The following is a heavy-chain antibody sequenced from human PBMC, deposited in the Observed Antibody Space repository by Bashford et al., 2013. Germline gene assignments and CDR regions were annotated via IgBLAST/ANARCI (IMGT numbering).Heavy chain of an antibody. J-gene: IGHJ4*02. CDR2: ISWTSGRI. D-gene: IGHD6-6*01. CDR1: GFTFEAYA. CDR3: AKEMYSRSFPFDS. Sequence: SLRLSCAVSGFTFEAYAMHWVRQGPGKGLEWVAGISWTSGRIGYADAVKGRFTISRDNAKNSLYLEMNSLRPEDTALYFCAKEMYSRSFPFDSWGRGTLVTVSS. V-gene: IGHV3-9*01.